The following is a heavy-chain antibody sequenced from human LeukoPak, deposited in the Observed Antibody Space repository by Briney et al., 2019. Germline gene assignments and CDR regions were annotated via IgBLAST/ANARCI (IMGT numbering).Heavy chain of an antibody. CDR2: INPNSGGT. CDR1: GYTFTGYY. J-gene: IGHJ6*02. D-gene: IGHD4-17*01. CDR3: AREGGYGDYALGYYYYGMDV. Sequence: ASVKVSCKASGYTFTGYYMHWVRQAPGQGLDWMGWINPNSGGTNYAQKFQGRVTMTRDTSISTAYMELSRLRSDDTAVYYCAREGGYGDYALGYYYYGMDVWGQGTTVTVSS. V-gene: IGHV1-2*02.